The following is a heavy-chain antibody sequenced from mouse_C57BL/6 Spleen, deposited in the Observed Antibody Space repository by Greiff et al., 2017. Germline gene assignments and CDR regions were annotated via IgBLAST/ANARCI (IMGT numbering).Heavy chain of an antibody. J-gene: IGHJ4*01. D-gene: IGHD1-1*01. CDR1: GYSITSGYY. Sequence: DVKLQESGPGLVKPSQSLSLTCSVTGYSITSGYYWNWIRQFPGNKLEWMGYISYDGSNNYNPSLKNRISITRDTSKNQFFLKLNSVTTEDTATYYCARPPYYYGSSYDAMDYWGQGTSVTVSS. CDR3: ARPPYYYGSSYDAMDY. CDR2: ISYDGSN. V-gene: IGHV3-6*01.